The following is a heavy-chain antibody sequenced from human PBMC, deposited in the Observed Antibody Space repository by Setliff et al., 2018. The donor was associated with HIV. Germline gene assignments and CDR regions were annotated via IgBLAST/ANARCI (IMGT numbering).Heavy chain of an antibody. CDR3: AKDISAGFDGFDI. Sequence: GGSLRLSCTASGFTFSRYSMTWIRQAPGKGLEWVSSISSGSGHIYYGDSVKDRLTTSRDNAKNSLYLQLNSLRTEDTALYYCAKDISAGFDGFDIWGQGTMVTVSS. V-gene: IGHV3-21*04. CDR1: GFTFSRYS. CDR2: ISSGSGHI. J-gene: IGHJ3*02. D-gene: IGHD1-20*01.